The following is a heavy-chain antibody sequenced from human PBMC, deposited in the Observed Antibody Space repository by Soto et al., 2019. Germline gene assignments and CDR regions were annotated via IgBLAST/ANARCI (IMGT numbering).Heavy chain of an antibody. J-gene: IGHJ4*02. V-gene: IGHV3-30*18. Sequence: QVQLVESGGGVVQPGRSLRLSCAASGFTFSSYGIHWVRQAPGKGLEWVAVISYDGSNKYYADSVKGRFTISRDNSKNTLYLQMNSLRAEDTAVYYCAKDSSGYLNDFDYWGQGTLVTVSS. CDR3: AKDSSGYLNDFDY. CDR2: ISYDGSNK. D-gene: IGHD3-22*01. CDR1: GFTFSSYG.